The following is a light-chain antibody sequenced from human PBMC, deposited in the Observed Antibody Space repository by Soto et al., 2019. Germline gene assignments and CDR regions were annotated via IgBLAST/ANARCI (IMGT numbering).Light chain of an antibody. J-gene: IGKJ1*01. Sequence: MRMTQSPSTLAGSVVDRFTITCRASQTISSWLAWYQQKPGKAPKLLIYKASTLKSGVPSRFSGSGSGTEFPLTISSLQPDDFATYYCQHYNSYSEAFGQGTKVDTK. CDR3: QHYNSYSEA. V-gene: IGKV1-5*03. CDR1: QTISSW. CDR2: KAS.